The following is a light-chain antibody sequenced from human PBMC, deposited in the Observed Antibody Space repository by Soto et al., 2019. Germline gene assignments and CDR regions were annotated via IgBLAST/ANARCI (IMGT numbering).Light chain of an antibody. V-gene: IGKV1-39*01. CDR3: QQSYSTPR. J-gene: IGKJ4*01. CDR2: AAS. CDR1: QTIRNY. Sequence: IHRSDSGSPLSASVGDRVTITCRASQTIRNYLNWYQQKPGEAPKLLIYAASRLQSGVPSRFSGSGSGTDFTLTINTLQPEDIATYYCQQSYSTPRFGGGTKV.